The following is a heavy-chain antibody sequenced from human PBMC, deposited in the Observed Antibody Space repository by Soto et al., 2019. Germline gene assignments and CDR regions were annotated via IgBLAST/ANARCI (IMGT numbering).Heavy chain of an antibody. CDR3: GRGRSGQIVIFY. CDR2: IGPESGAT. Sequence: GASVKVSCKTSGYTFTGHYIHWVRQAPQQGPEWMGEIGPESGATRYAQKFRGRLTMTMDTSITTVYMELKNLSPDDTAVYYCGRGRSGQIVIFYWGQRTPVTVSS. V-gene: IGHV1-2*02. CDR1: GYTFTGHY. D-gene: IGHD2-21*01. J-gene: IGHJ4*02.